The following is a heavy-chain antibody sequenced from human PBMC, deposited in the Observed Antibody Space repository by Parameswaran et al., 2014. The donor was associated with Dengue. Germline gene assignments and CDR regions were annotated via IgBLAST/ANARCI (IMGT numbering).Heavy chain of an antibody. CDR3: ARYPKDFWSGYFDY. CDR2: IYLGDSDT. D-gene: IGHD3-3*01. J-gene: IGHJ4*02. Sequence: VRQMPGKGLEWMGIIYLGDSDTRYSPSFQGQVTISADRSISTAYLQWSRLKASDTAMYYCARYPKDFWSGYFDYWGQGTLVTVSS. V-gene: IGHV5-51*01.